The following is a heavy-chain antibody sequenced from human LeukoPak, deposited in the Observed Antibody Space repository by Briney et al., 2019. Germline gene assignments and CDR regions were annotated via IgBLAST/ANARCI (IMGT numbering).Heavy chain of an antibody. CDR1: GGTFSSYA. V-gene: IGHV1-69*13. J-gene: IGHJ3*02. CDR2: IIPIFGTA. Sequence: SVKVSCKASGGTFSSYAISWVRQAPGQGLEWMGGIIPIFGTANYAQKFQGRVTITADESTSTAYMELSSLRSEDTAVYYCARDLTTGGLSYAFDIWGQGTMVTVSS. D-gene: IGHD1-1*01. CDR3: ARDLTTGGLSYAFDI.